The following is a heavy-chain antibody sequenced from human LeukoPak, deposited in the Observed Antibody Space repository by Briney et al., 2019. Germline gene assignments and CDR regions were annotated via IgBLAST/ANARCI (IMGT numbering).Heavy chain of an antibody. J-gene: IGHJ2*01. D-gene: IGHD1-26*01. CDR2: ISYDGSNK. CDR3: AKGGIVGAAYWYFDL. CDR1: GFTFSSYA. Sequence: GGSLRLSCAASGFTFSSYAMHWVRQAPGKGLEWVAVISYDGSNKYYADSVKGRFTISRDNSRNTLYLQMNSLRAEDTAVYYCAKGGIVGAAYWYFDLWGRGTLVTVSS. V-gene: IGHV3-30-3*01.